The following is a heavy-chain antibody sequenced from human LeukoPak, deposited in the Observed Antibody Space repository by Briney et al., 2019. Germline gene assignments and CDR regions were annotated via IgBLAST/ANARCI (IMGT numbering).Heavy chain of an antibody. CDR3: ARNHYGDYENWFGP. CDR1: GGSISSGGYY. V-gene: IGHV4-31*03. CDR2: IYYSGST. D-gene: IGHD4-17*01. Sequence: SETLSLTCTVSGGSISSGGYYWSWIRQHPGKGLEWIGYIYYSGSTYYNPSLKSRVTISVDTSKNQFSLKLTSVTAADTAVYYCARNHYGDYENWFGPWGQGTLVTVSS. J-gene: IGHJ5*02.